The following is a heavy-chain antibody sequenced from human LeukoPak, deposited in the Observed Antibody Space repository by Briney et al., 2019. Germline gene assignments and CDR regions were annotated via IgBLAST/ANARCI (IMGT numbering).Heavy chain of an antibody. CDR1: GGSISSSSYY. Sequence: SETLSLTCTVSGGSISSSSYYWGWIRQPPGKGLEWIGSIYYSGSTYYDPSLKSRVTISVDTSKNQFSLKLSSVTAADTAVYYCARRGYYGSGSPDAYWGQGTLVTVSS. CDR2: IYYSGST. CDR3: ARRGYYGSGSPDAY. V-gene: IGHV4-39*01. D-gene: IGHD3-10*01. J-gene: IGHJ4*02.